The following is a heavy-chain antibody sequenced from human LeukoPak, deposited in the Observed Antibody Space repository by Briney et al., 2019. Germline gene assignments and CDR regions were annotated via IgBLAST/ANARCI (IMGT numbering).Heavy chain of an antibody. CDR3: TTVVCRYSSGCMDY. Sequence: GGPLRLSCAASGFTFSNAWMSWVRQAPGKGLEWVGRIKSKTDGGTTDYAAPVKGRFTISRDDSKNTLYLQMNSLKTEDTAVYYCTTVVCRYSSGCMDYWGQGTLVTVSS. J-gene: IGHJ4*02. CDR1: GFTFSNAW. V-gene: IGHV3-15*01. CDR2: IKSKTDGGTT. D-gene: IGHD6-19*01.